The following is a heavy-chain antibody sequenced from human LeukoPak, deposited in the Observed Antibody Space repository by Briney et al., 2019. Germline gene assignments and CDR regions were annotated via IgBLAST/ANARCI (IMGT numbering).Heavy chain of an antibody. J-gene: IGHJ5*02. CDR2: TYYRSKWYI. V-gene: IGHV6-1*01. CDR3: ARALEPPWKTGHQLLVWWFDP. Sequence: SQTLSLTCAISGDRVSTSSAAWNWIRQSPSRGLEWLGRTYYRSKWYIDYAVSVKSRITINPDTSKNQFSLQLNSVTPEDTAVYYCARALEPPWKTGHQLLVWWFDPWGQGTLVTVSS. CDR1: GDRVSTSSAA. D-gene: IGHD2-2*01.